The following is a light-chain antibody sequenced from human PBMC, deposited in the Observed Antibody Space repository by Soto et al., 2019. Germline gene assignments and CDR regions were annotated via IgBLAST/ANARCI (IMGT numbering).Light chain of an antibody. CDR2: GVA. CDR1: SSDVGGYNY. J-gene: IGLJ1*01. CDR3: TSYTSRDSYV. V-gene: IGLV2-14*03. Sequence: QSVLTQPAAVSGSPGQSITISCTGTSSDVGGYNYVSWYQQHPGRAPTLILYGVANRPSGVSNRFSGSKSGNTASLTISGLQAEDEADYYCTSYTSRDSYVFGVGTKVTVL.